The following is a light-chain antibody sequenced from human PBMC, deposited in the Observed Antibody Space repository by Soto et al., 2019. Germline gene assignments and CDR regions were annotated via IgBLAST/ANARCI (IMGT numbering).Light chain of an antibody. Sequence: DIVITQSPDSLAVSLGERATISCRSSQNILYSSSNKNYLFGYQQKPVQPPKVPIYWSSTRESGVPDRFSGSGSGTDFTLTISCLQDEDVEVYYCQPHSRSPVTLGPGTKVDIK. CDR2: WSS. CDR1: QNILYSSSNKNY. CDR3: QPHSRSPVT. V-gene: IGKV4-1*01. J-gene: IGKJ3*01.